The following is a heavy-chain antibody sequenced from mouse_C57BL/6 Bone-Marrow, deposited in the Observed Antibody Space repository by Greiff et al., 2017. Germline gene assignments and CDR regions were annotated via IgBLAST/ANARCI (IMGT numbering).Heavy chain of an antibody. Sequence: EVQLVESGGGLVKPGGSLKLSCAASGFTFSDYGMHWVRQAPEKGLEWVAYISSGSSTIYYADTVKGRFTISRDNAKNTLFLQMTSLRSEDTAMYYCEGATAQAGHGCWGQGTLVTVAA. J-gene: IGHJ3*02. D-gene: IGHD3-2*02. CDR2: ISSGSSTI. CDR3: EGATAQAGHGC. CDR1: GFTFSDYG. V-gene: IGHV5-17*01.